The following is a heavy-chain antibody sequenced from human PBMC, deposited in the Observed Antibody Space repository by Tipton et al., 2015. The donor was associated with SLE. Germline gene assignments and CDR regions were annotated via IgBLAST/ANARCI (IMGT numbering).Heavy chain of an antibody. CDR3: ARDVAAEFDY. V-gene: IGHV4-39*02. Sequence: LRLSCTVSGGSISSSSHYWGWIRQPPGKGLEWIGAIYHSGRTYYNASLKSRVTISVVTSKNQFSLKLSSVTAADTAVYYCARDVAAEFDYWGQGTLVTVSS. D-gene: IGHD6-13*01. J-gene: IGHJ4*02. CDR1: GGSISSSSHY. CDR2: IYHSGRT.